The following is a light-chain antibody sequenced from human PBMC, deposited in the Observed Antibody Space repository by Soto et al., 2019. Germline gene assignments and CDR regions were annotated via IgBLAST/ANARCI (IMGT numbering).Light chain of an antibody. Sequence: VLTQSPGTLSLSPGESATLSCRARQSVSDNYLAWYQQKPGQDPRLLIYGASSRATGIPDRCSGSGSETDFTLTISRLEPEDFAVYYCQQDGSSPFTFGQGTKLEIK. V-gene: IGKV3-20*01. CDR3: QQDGSSPFT. CDR2: GAS. CDR1: QSVSDNY. J-gene: IGKJ2*01.